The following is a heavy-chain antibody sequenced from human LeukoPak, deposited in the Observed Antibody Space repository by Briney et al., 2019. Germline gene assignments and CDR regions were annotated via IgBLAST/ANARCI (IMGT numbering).Heavy chain of an antibody. CDR2: INSDGSRT. Sequence: GGSLRLSCAASGFTLSSYWMHWVRQAPGKGLVWVSRINSDGSRTSYADSVKGRFTISRDNAKNTLYPQMNSLRAENTAVYYCARDPDLSGYSFFDYWGQGSLVTVSS. V-gene: IGHV3-74*01. D-gene: IGHD3-22*01. CDR1: GFTLSSYW. CDR3: ARDPDLSGYSFFDY. J-gene: IGHJ4*02.